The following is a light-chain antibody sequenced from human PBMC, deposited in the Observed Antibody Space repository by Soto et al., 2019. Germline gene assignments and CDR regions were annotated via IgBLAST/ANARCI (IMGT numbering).Light chain of an antibody. Sequence: QSALTQPASVSGSPGQSITISCTGTSSDVGTYNLVSWYQQHPGKAPQLMLFDVSKRPSGFSNRFSGSKSGNTASLTISGLQAEDEADYYCCSYAGSSTYVFGTGTKVTVL. CDR1: SSDVGTYNL. CDR2: DVS. V-gene: IGLV2-23*02. J-gene: IGLJ1*01. CDR3: CSYAGSSTYV.